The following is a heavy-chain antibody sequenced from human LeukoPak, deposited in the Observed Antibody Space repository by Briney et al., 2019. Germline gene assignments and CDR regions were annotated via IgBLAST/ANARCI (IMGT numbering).Heavy chain of an antibody. Sequence: GASVKVSCKASGYTFTSYGISWVRQAPGQGLEWMGWISAYNGNTDYAQKLQGRVTMTTDTSTSTAYMELRSLRSDDTAVYYCARDRRDGYNNKDDYWGQGTLVTVSS. CDR3: ARDRRDGYNNKDDY. J-gene: IGHJ4*02. CDR2: ISAYNGNT. V-gene: IGHV1-18*01. D-gene: IGHD5-24*01. CDR1: GYTFTSYG.